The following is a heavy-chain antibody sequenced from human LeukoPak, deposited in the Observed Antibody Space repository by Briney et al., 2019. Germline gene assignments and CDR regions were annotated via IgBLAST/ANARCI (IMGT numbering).Heavy chain of an antibody. Sequence: GGSLRLSCAASGFTFSSYAMHWVRQAPGKGLEYVSAISSNGGSTYYANSVKGRFTISRDNSKNTLYLQMGSLRAEDMAVYYCARDPVDGDYAYIDYWGQGTLVTVSS. D-gene: IGHD4-17*01. J-gene: IGHJ4*02. CDR1: GFTFSSYA. V-gene: IGHV3-64*01. CDR3: ARDPVDGDYAYIDY. CDR2: ISSNGGST.